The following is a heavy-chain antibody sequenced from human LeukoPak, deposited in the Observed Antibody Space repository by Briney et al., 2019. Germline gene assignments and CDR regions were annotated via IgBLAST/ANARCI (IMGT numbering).Heavy chain of an antibody. J-gene: IGHJ4*02. CDR2: IYTSGST. D-gene: IGHD4-23*01. V-gene: IGHV4-61*02. CDR1: GGSISSGSYY. CDR3: AREVVTPYFDY. Sequence: SETLSLTCTVSGGSISSGSYYWSWIRQPAGKGLEWIGRIYTSGSTNYNPSLKSRVTISVDTSKNRFSLKLSSVTAADTAVYYCAREVVTPYFDYWGQGTLVTVSS.